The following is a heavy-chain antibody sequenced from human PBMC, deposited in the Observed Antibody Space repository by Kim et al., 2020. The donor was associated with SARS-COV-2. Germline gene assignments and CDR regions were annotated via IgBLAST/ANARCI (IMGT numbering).Heavy chain of an antibody. V-gene: IGHV4-30-4*01. CDR2: IYYSGST. D-gene: IGHD6-13*01. CDR3: ASGGSSWYYFDY. J-gene: IGHJ4*02. CDR1: GGSISSGDYY. Sequence: SETLSLTCTVSGGSISSGDYYWSWIRQPPGKGLEWIGYIYYSGSTYYNPSLKSRVTISVDTSKNQFSLKLSSVTAADTAVYYCASGGSSWYYFDYWGQGTLVTVSS.